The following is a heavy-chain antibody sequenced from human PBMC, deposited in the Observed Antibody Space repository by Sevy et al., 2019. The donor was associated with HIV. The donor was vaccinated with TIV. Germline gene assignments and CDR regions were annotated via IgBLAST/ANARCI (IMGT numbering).Heavy chain of an antibody. CDR3: AVFGSSWEEDFDY. D-gene: IGHD6-13*01. CDR1: GYTFTSYD. Sequence: ASVKVSCKASGYTFTSYDVNWVRQAPGQGLEWMGWMNPHSGNTGYTQKFQGRVTMTRTTPITTAYMELSSLRSEDTAVYYCAVFGSSWEEDFDYWGQGTLVTVSS. V-gene: IGHV1-8*01. CDR2: MNPHSGNT. J-gene: IGHJ4*02.